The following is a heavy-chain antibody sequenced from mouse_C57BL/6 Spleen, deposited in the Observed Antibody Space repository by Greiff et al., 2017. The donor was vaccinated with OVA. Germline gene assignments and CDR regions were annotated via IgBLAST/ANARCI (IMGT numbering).Heavy chain of an antibody. Sequence: QVQLQQSGAELARPGASVKMSCKASGYTFTSYTMHWVKQRPGQGLEWIGYINPSSGYTKYNQKFKDKATLTADKSSSTAYMQLSSRTSEDSAVYYCARGGTTVVAYYAMDYGGQGTSVTVSS. V-gene: IGHV1-4*01. J-gene: IGHJ4*01. CDR2: INPSSGYT. D-gene: IGHD1-1*01. CDR1: GYTFTSYT. CDR3: ARGGTTVVAYYAMDY.